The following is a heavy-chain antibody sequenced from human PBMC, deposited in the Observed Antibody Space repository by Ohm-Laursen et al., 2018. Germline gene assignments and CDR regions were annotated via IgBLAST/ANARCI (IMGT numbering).Heavy chain of an antibody. J-gene: IGHJ3*02. CDR1: GGSISNYY. CDR2: IYYSGST. Sequence: GTLSLTCAVSGGSISNYYWSWIRQPPGKGLEWIAYIYYSGSTNYNPSLKSRVTISVDTSKNQFSLKLSSVTAADTAVYYCARDRITSRLNASDIWGQGTMVTVSS. V-gene: IGHV4-59*01. CDR3: ARDRITSRLNASDI. D-gene: IGHD2-15*01.